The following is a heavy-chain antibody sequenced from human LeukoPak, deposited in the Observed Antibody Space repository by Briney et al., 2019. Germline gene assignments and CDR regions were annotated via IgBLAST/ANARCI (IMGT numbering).Heavy chain of an antibody. J-gene: IGHJ3*02. CDR2: IRSDESST. CDR3: ARELGEYCSGGSCYSAAFDI. D-gene: IGHD2-15*01. V-gene: IGHV3-74*01. Sequence: GGSLRLSCAASGFTFSSYWMHWVRQAPGKGLVWVSRIRSDESSTTYADSVRGRFTISRDNAKSTLYLQMNSLRAEDTAVYYCARELGEYCSGGSCYSAAFDIWGQGTMVTVS. CDR1: GFTFSSYW.